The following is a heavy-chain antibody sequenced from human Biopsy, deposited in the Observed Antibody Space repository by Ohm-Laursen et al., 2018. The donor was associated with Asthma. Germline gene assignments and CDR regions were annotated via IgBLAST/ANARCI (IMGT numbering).Heavy chain of an antibody. CDR3: ARHPYNFGGFDY. Sequence: GASVKVSCKASGYTFRGYGVSWVRQAPGQGLEWMGWISPFTGDTHFGQKFQGRVTMTTDTSTDTAYMELRSLRSDDTAVYYCARHPYNFGGFDYWGQGSPVLVSS. J-gene: IGHJ4*02. CDR2: ISPFTGDT. D-gene: IGHD5-24*01. CDR1: GYTFRGYG. V-gene: IGHV1-18*04.